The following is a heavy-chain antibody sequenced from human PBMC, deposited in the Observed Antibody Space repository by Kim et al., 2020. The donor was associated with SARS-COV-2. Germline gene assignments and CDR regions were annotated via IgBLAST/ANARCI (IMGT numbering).Heavy chain of an antibody. D-gene: IGHD3-22*01. CDR3: ARLPHHYYDSSGFRAGFDP. Sequence: ASVKVSCKASGYTFTSYAMNWVRQAPGQGLEWMGWINTNTGNPTYAQGFTGRFVFSLDTSVSTAYLQISSLKAEDTAVYYCARLPHHYYDSSGFRAGFDPWGQGTLVTVSS. CDR2: INTNTGNP. CDR1: GYTFTSYA. J-gene: IGHJ5*02. V-gene: IGHV7-4-1*02.